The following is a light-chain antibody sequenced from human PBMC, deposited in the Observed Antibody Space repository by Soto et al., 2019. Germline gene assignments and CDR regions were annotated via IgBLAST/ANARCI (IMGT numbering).Light chain of an antibody. Sequence: QPASVSGSPGQSITISCTGTSSDVGGYNYVSWYQQHPGKAPKLIIYEVSNRPSGVSNRFSGSKSGNTASLTISGLQAEDEADYYCSSYTSSSTLVFGGGTKLTVL. J-gene: IGLJ2*01. CDR2: EVS. V-gene: IGLV2-14*01. CDR1: SSDVGGYNY. CDR3: SSYTSSSTLV.